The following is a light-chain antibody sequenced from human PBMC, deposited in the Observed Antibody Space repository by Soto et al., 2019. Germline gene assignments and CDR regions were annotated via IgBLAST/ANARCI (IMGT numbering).Light chain of an antibody. CDR1: QSVSSY. Sequence: EIVLTQSPATLSLSPGERATLSCRASQSVSSYLAWYQQKPGQAPRLLIYDASNRATGIPARFSGTGSGTDFTLAISSLETESFAVSYYQPRSNWPALTFGGATKVEIK. CDR3: QPRSNWPALT. CDR2: DAS. J-gene: IGKJ4*01. V-gene: IGKV3-11*01.